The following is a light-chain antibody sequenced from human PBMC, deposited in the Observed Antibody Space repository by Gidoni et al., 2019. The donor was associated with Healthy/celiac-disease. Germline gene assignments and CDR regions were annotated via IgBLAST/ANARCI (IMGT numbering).Light chain of an antibody. J-gene: IGKJ1*01. CDR1: QSISSY. CDR2: AAS. Sequence: IQMTHSPSSLSASVGDRVTITCRASQSISSYLHWYQQKPGKAPKLLIYAASSLQSGVPSRFSGSGSGTDFTLTISSLQPEDFATYYCQQSYSTPLTFGQXTKVEIK. V-gene: IGKV1-39*01. CDR3: QQSYSTPLT.